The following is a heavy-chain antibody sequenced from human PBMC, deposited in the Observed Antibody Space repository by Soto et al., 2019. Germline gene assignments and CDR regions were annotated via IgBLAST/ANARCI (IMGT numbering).Heavy chain of an antibody. J-gene: IGHJ1*01. CDR2: ISFDASEK. D-gene: IGHD2-15*01. V-gene: IGHV3-30*04. CDR3: ARDLGSYVHLWDKSNY. Sequence: QVQLVESGGGVVQPGASLTLSCAASGFRFSGFGMHWVRQAPGKGLEWVAVISFDASEKFYVDSVKGRFSISRDDSHSKVFLQMNRLRREDTGVYYCARDLGSYVHLWDKSNYWGQGTLVNVS. CDR1: GFRFSGFG.